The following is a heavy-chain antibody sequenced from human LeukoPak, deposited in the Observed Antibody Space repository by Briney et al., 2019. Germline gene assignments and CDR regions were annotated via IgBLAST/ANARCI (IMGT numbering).Heavy chain of an antibody. Sequence: GGSLRLSCAASEFTVSSISMSWVRQAPGKGLEWVSGVYSGGSTFYADSVKGRFIISRDSSKNTLYLQMNTLRAEDTAVYYCAGGHSSGSYFNAYHLWGQGTMVTVSS. CDR3: AGGHSSGSYFNAYHL. V-gene: IGHV3-53*01. J-gene: IGHJ3*01. CDR2: VYSGGST. D-gene: IGHD3-22*01. CDR1: EFTVSSIS.